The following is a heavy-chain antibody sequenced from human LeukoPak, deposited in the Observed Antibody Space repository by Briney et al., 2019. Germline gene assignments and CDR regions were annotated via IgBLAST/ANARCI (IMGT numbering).Heavy chain of an antibody. Sequence: GGSLRLSCAASGFTFSSYAMSWVRQAPGKGLEWVSAISGSGGSTYYADSVKGRFTISRDNSENTLYLQMNSLRAEDTAVYYCARDTLEYSNSPDALDIWGQGTMVTVSS. CDR1: GFTFSSYA. CDR3: ARDTLEYSNSPDALDI. D-gene: IGHD4-23*01. CDR2: ISGSGGST. V-gene: IGHV3-23*01. J-gene: IGHJ3*02.